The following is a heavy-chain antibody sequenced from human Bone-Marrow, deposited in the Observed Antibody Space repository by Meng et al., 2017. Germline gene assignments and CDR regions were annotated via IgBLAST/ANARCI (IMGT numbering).Heavy chain of an antibody. Sequence: VTAGAELKKHWSSVKVSFKAAGGTFSGYAISWVRQAPGQGLEWMGGIIPIFGTANYAQKFQGRVTITADESTSTAYMELSSLRSEDTAVYYCARESRDIAVAGVYWGQGTLVTVSS. CDR1: GGTFSGYA. V-gene: IGHV1-69*01. CDR2: IIPIFGTA. CDR3: ARESRDIAVAGVY. D-gene: IGHD6-19*01. J-gene: IGHJ4*02.